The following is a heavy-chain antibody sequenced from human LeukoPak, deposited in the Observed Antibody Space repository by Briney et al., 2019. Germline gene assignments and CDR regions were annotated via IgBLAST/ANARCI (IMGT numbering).Heavy chain of an antibody. CDR3: ARGLGYYGSGSYNY. Sequence: PSETLSLTCTVSGGSIRSSYYYWGWIRQPPGKGLEWIGSIYDSGSTYYNPSLKSRVTISVDTSKNQFSLKLNSVTAADTAVYYCARGLGYYGSGSYNYWGQGTLVTVSS. V-gene: IGHV4-39*01. J-gene: IGHJ4*02. CDR2: IYDSGST. D-gene: IGHD3-10*01. CDR1: GGSIRSSYYY.